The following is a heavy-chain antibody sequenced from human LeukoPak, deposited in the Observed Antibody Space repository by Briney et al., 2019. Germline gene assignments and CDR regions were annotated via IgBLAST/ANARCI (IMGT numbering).Heavy chain of an antibody. CDR1: GGTFSSYA. J-gene: IGHJ4*02. Sequence: GASVKVSCKASGGTFSSYAISWVRQAPGQGLEWMGWINPNSGGTNYAQKFQGRVTMTRDTSISTAYMELSRLRSDDTAVYYCARDRVESIYGFRGGEFDYWGQGTLVTVSS. CDR3: ARDRVESIYGFRGGEFDY. D-gene: IGHD3-16*01. V-gene: IGHV1-2*02. CDR2: INPNSGGT.